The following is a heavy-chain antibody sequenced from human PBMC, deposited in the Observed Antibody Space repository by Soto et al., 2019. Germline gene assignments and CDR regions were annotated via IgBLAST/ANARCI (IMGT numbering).Heavy chain of an antibody. CDR3: ARRYGGALHY. Sequence: PSETLSLTCTVSGGSISSYYWSWIRQPPGKGLEWIGYIYYSGSTYYNPSLKSRVTISVDTSKNQFSLKLSSVTAADTAVYYCARRYGGALHYWGQGTLVTVS. D-gene: IGHD4-17*01. CDR2: IYYSGST. J-gene: IGHJ4*02. CDR1: GGSISSYY. V-gene: IGHV4-59*08.